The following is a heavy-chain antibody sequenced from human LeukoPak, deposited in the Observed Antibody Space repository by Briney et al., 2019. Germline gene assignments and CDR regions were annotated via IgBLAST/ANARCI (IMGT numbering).Heavy chain of an antibody. D-gene: IGHD2/OR15-2a*01. CDR2: IYYSGST. CDR1: GFTVSTNC. J-gene: IGHJ4*02. V-gene: IGHV4-30-4*08. CDR3: ARDPLTFQFDY. Sequence: LRLSCAASGFTVSTNCMTWVRQPPGKGLEWIGYIYYSGSTYYSPSLKSRVTISVDTSKNQFSLKLSSVTAADTAVYYCARDPLTFQFDYWGQGTLVTVSS.